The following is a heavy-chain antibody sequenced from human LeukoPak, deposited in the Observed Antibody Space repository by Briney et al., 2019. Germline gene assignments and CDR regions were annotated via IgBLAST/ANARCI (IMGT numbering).Heavy chain of an antibody. CDR2: IDGGGSST. D-gene: IGHD3-22*01. CDR3: ARGPGSSGGAFVGDY. Sequence: GGSLRLSCAASGFTFSNHWMHWVRQVPGKGLVWVSRIDGGGSSTSYADSVRGRFTISRDNGKSTLYLQMNSLKVEDTAVYYCARGPGSSGGAFVGDYWGHGTLVTVSS. CDR1: GFTFSNHW. V-gene: IGHV3-74*01. J-gene: IGHJ4*01.